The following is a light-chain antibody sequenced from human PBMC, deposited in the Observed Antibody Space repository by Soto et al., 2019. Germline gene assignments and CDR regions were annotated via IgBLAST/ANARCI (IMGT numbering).Light chain of an antibody. CDR3: QKYSSAPLT. V-gene: IGKV1-27*01. CDR2: AAS. J-gene: IGKJ1*01. CDR1: QGISN. Sequence: DIPMTQSPSSLSASVGDRVTITCRASQGISNLAWYQQKPGKGPKLLFYAASTLESGVPARFSGSGSGTDFTLTISSLQPEDFATYYCQKYSSAPLTFGPGTKVEIK.